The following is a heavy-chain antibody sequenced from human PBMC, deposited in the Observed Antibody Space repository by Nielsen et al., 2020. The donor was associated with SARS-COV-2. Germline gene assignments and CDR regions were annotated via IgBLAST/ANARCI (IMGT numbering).Heavy chain of an antibody. V-gene: IGHV3-7*05. D-gene: IGHD4-17*01. CDR2: IKQDGGEK. Sequence: GESLKISCAASGFTFSSYWMSWVRQAPGKGLEWVANIKQDGGEKYYVDSVKGRFTISRDNAKNSLYLQMNSLRAEDTAVYYCARDQQLRRDYYYYYYMDVWGKGTTVTVSS. CDR1: GFTFSSYW. J-gene: IGHJ6*03. CDR3: ARDQQLRRDYYYYYYMDV.